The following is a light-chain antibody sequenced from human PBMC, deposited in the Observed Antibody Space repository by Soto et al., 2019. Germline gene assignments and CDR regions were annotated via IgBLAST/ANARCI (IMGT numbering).Light chain of an antibody. CDR1: QSVSSY. CDR2: DAS. Sequence: EIVLTQSPATLYLSPGERATLSCRASQSVSSYLAWYQQKPGQAPRLFVYDASNSATGTPARFSGSVSGTDFTLTISSLEPEDFAVYYCQRRSTWPPYTFGQGTKLEIK. J-gene: IGKJ2*01. CDR3: QRRSTWPPYT. V-gene: IGKV3-11*01.